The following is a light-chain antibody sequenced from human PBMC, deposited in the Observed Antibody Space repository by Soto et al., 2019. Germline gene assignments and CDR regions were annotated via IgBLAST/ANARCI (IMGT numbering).Light chain of an antibody. CDR1: NIGNKN. V-gene: IGLV3-9*01. Sequence: SYELNQPLSVSVALGQTAMITCGGNNIGNKNVHWYQQKPGQAPVLVIYRDYNRPSGIPERFSGSNSGNTATLTISRAQAGDEADFYCQVWDYSTVLFGGGTKLTVL. J-gene: IGLJ2*01. CDR3: QVWDYSTVL. CDR2: RDY.